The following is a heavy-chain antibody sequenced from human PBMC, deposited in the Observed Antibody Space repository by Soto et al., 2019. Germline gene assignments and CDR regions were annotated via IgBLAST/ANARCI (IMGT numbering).Heavy chain of an antibody. J-gene: IGHJ6*02. CDR2: IYYSGST. D-gene: IGHD5-18*01. CDR1: GGSISSSSYY. CDR3: ARQGAGLGRYGYGSHYYGMDV. Sequence: SETLSLTCTVSGGSISSSSYYWGWIRQPPGKGLEWIGSIYYSGSTYYNPSLKSRVTISVDTSKNQFSLKLSSVTAADTAVYYCARQGAGLGRYGYGSHYYGMDVWGQGTTVTVSS. V-gene: IGHV4-39*01.